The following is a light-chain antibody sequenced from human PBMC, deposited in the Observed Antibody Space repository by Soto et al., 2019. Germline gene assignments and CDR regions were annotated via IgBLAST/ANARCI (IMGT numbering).Light chain of an antibody. J-gene: IGKJ2*01. V-gene: IGKV3-11*01. CDR1: QSVSSY. Sequence: EIVLTQSPATLSLSPGERATLSCRASQSVSSYLVWYPQTRGQAPRLLIYDAANRPTAIPARFCCSGSGTDFTLTIGSLEPEDFAVYYCQQRSNCPYTFGQGTKLDIK. CDR3: QQRSNCPYT. CDR2: DAA.